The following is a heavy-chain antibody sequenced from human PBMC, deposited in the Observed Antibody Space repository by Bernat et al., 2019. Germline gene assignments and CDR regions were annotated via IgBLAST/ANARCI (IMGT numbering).Heavy chain of an antibody. CDR2: INHSGST. Sequence: QVQLQQWGAGLLKPSETLSLTCAVYGGSFSGYYWSWIRQPPGKGLEWIGEINHSGSTNYNPSLKSRVTISVDTSKNQCSLKLSSVTAADTAVYYCARGFGYCSGGSCYGRFYYYYYMDVWGRGTPVTVSS. CDR1: GGSFSGYY. V-gene: IGHV4-34*01. CDR3: ARGFGYCSGGSCYGRFYYYYYMDV. D-gene: IGHD2-15*01. J-gene: IGHJ6*03.